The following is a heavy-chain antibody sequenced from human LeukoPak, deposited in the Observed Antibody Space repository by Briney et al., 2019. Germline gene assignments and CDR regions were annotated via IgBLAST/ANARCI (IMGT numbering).Heavy chain of an antibody. CDR1: GGSISSYY. CDR2: IYYSGST. V-gene: IGHV4-59*01. D-gene: IGHD6-19*01. CDR3: ARVLAVAGYYGMDV. Sequence: SETLSLTCTVSGGSISSYYWSWIRQPPGKGLEWIGYIYYSGSTNYNPSLKSRVTISVDTSKNQFSLKLSSVTAADTAVYYCARVLAVAGYYGMDVWGQGTTVTVSS. J-gene: IGHJ6*02.